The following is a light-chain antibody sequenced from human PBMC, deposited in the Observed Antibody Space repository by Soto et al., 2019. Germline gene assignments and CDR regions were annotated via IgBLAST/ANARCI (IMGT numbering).Light chain of an antibody. CDR2: KAS. J-gene: IGKJ4*02. CDR1: QSISSW. CDR3: QQYGDYTT. V-gene: IGKV1-5*03. Sequence: DIPMTQSPSTLSASVGDRVTITCRASQSISSWLAWYQQKPGKAPKLLIYKASSLEIGVPSRFSGSGSGTEFTLTISSLQPDDFATYYCQQYGDYTTFGRGTKVEIK.